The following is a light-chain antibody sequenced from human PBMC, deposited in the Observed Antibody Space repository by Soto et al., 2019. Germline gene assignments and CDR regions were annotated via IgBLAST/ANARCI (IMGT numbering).Light chain of an antibody. CDR2: DVS. CDR1: SSDVGGYNY. CDR3: SSYTSTNAGV. J-gene: IGLJ3*02. Sequence: QSALTQSASVSGSPGQSITISCTGTSSDVGGYNYVSWYQQHPGKAPKLIIYDVSNRPSGVSTRFSGSKSGNTASLTISGRQGEGEADYSCSSYTSTNAGVFGGGTKLAVL. V-gene: IGLV2-14*01.